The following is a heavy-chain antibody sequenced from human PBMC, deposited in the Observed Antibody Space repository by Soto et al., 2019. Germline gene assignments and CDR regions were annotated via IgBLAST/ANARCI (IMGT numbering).Heavy chain of an antibody. Sequence: GGSLRLSCAASGFTFSSYGMHWVRQAPGKGLEWVAVIWYDGNNKYYADSVKGRFTISRDNSNNTLYVQMTSLRAEDTAVYYCARGLHSLFDYWGQATLVTVSS. CDR3: ARGLHSLFDY. J-gene: IGHJ4*02. D-gene: IGHD2-21*01. CDR2: IWYDGNNK. CDR1: GFTFSSYG. V-gene: IGHV3-33*01.